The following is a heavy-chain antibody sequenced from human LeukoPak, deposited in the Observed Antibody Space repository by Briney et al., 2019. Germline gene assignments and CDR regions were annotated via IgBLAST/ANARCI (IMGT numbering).Heavy chain of an antibody. CDR3: AKEGTPQVSTWYDL. D-gene: IGHD3-10*01. V-gene: IGHV3-30*18. CDR1: GVTLSPYG. CDR2: ISYEGGTQ. Sequence: GGSLRLSCAASGVTLSPYGMHWVRQAPGKGLEWVAVISYEGGTQHYADSVKGRFIISRDNPRDTLYLQMNILRTEDTAVYYCAKEGTPQVSTWYDLWGQGTQVIVSS. J-gene: IGHJ5*02.